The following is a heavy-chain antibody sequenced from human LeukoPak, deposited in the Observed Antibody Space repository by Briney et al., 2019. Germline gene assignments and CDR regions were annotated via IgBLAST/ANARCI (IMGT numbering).Heavy chain of an antibody. V-gene: IGHV3-48*03. CDR3: AKDGLNAFDI. J-gene: IGHJ3*02. CDR2: ISSSCSTI. D-gene: IGHD5-24*01. CDR1: RFIFSIYE. Sequence: GGSVRLFCAASRFIFSIYEMNGVRQAPGKALEWVSYISSSCSTIYYAVSVKSKFTISRDNSKSTLYLQMNRLRAEDTAVYYCAKDGLNAFDIWGQGKMVTVSS.